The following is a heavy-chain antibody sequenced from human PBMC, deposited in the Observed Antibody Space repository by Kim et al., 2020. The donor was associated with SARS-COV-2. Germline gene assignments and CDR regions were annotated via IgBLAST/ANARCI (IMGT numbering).Heavy chain of an antibody. CDR1: GGSISSSSYY. CDR2: IYYSGST. D-gene: IGHD4-17*01. J-gene: IGHJ4*02. V-gene: IGHV4-39*01. Sequence: SETLSLTCTVSGGSISSSSYYWGWIRQPPGKGLEWIGRIYYSGSTYYNPSLKSRVTISVDTSKNQFSLKLSSVTAADTAVYYCARHWPTLTYGKNRYYFDPWGQGTLVTVSS. CDR3: ARHWPTLTYGKNRYYFDP.